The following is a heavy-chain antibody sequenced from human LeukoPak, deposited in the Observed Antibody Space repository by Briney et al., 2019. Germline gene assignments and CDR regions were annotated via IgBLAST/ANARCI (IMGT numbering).Heavy chain of an antibody. CDR1: GFTFSSYW. V-gene: IGHV3-7*01. Sequence: GGSLRLSCAASGFTFSSYWMSWVRQAPGKGLEWVANIKQDGSEKYYVDSVEGRFTISRDNAKNSLYLQMNSLRAEDTAVYYCARDRGHSSGWSRDYFDYWGQGTLVTVSS. CDR2: IKQDGSEK. J-gene: IGHJ4*02. D-gene: IGHD6-19*01. CDR3: ARDRGHSSGWSRDYFDY.